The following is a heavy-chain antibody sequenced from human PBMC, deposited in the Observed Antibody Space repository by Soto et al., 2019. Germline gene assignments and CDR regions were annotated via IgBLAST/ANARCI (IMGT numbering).Heavy chain of an antibody. CDR1: GYTFTSYG. Sequence: QVQLVQSGAEVKKPGASVRVSCKASGYTFTSYGISWVRQAPGQGLEWMGWISAYSGNTNYAQKLQGRVTMTTDTSTSTAYMAMRSLRCADTAVYYCARVLAAVGYCSGWYDANFDYWGQGTLVTVSS. D-gene: IGHD6-19*01. CDR2: ISAYSGNT. CDR3: ARVLAAVGYCSGWYDANFDY. V-gene: IGHV1-18*01. J-gene: IGHJ4*02.